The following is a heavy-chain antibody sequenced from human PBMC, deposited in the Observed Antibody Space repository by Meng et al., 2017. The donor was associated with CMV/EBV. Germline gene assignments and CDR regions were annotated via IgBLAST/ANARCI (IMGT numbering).Heavy chain of an antibody. Sequence: QRPLVQAGAEVKKPGASVKVSCKASGYTFTGYYIHWVRQAPGQGLEWMGWINPNSGGTNYAQKFQGRVTMTRDTSISTAYMELSRLRSDDTAVYYCARVQVRGEMATPAGYWGQGTLVTVSS. V-gene: IGHV1-2*02. CDR3: ARVQVRGEMATPAGY. J-gene: IGHJ4*02. CDR1: GYTFTGYY. D-gene: IGHD5-24*01. CDR2: INPNSGGT.